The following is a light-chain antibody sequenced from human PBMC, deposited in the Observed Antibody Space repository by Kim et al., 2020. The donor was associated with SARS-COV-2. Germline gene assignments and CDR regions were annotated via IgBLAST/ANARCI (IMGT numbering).Light chain of an antibody. CDR2: QDE. Sequence: SYELTQPPSVSVSPGQTSSITCSGDRLGNKYVCWYQQKPGQSPVVVLYQDERRPSGIPERFSGSNSGNTATLTISGTQALDEADYYCQVCDSTTTVFGGG. V-gene: IGLV3-1*01. J-gene: IGLJ2*01. CDR1: RLGNKY. CDR3: QVCDSTTTV.